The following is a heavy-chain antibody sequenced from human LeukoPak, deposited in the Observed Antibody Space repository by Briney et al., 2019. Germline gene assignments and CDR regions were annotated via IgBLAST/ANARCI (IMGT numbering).Heavy chain of an antibody. CDR1: GFTFSSFG. V-gene: IGHV3-33*01. CDR2: IWYDGSNK. Sequence: GRSLRLSCAASGFTFSSFGVHWVRQAPGKGLEWVAVIWYDGSNKYYADSVKGRFTISRDNSKNTLYLQMNSLRAEDTAVYYCARGFLPPWREGNAFDIWGQGTMVTVSS. J-gene: IGHJ3*02. CDR3: ARGFLPPWREGNAFDI. D-gene: IGHD3-3*01.